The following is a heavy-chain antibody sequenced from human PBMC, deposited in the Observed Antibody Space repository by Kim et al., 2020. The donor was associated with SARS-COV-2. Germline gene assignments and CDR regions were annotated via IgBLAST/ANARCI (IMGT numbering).Heavy chain of an antibody. V-gene: IGHV3-30*18. CDR3: AKDRARGCGGDCQGLWHYYYYYYMDV. CDR2: ISYDGSNK. Sequence: GGSLRLSCAASGFTFSSYGMHWVRQAPGKGLEWVAVISYDGSNKYYADSVKGRFTISRDNSKNTLYLQMNSLRAEDTAVYYCAKDRARGCGGDCQGLWHYYYYYYMDVWGKGTTVTVSS. CDR1: GFTFSSYG. J-gene: IGHJ6*03. D-gene: IGHD2-21*01.